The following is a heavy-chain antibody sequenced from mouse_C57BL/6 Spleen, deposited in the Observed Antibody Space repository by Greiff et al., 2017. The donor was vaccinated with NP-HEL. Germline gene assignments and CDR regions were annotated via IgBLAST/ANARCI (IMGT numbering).Heavy chain of an antibody. CDR3: AGLRRFPDAMAY. CDR1: GFSLTSYG. V-gene: IGHV2-3*01. J-gene: IGHJ4*01. CDR2: IWGDGST. Sequence: VQLVESGPGLVAPSQSLSITCTVSGFSLTSYGVSWVRQPPGKGLEWLGVIWGDGSTNYHSALISRLSISKDNPKSQVCLKLNSLDPEDTDTYNCAGLRRFPDAMAYWGQGTSVTVSA. D-gene: IGHD2-4*01.